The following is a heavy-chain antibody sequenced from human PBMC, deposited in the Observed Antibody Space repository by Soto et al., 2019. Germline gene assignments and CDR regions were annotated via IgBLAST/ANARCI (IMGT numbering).Heavy chain of an antibody. V-gene: IGHV3-30-3*01. D-gene: IGHD2-2*01. CDR2: ISYDGSNK. J-gene: IGHJ6*02. Sequence: SLRLSCASSGFTFSSYAMHCVRQAPGKGLEWVAVISYDGSNKYYADSVKGRFSISRDNSKNTLYLQMNSLRAEDTAVYYCANIVVAPAALPLDVWGQGTTVTVSS. CDR1: GFTFSSYA. CDR3: ANIVVAPAALPLDV.